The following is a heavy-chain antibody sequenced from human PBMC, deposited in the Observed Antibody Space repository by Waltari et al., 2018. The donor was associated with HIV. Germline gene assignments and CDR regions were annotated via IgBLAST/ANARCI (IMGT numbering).Heavy chain of an antibody. CDR2: ITSEAYGGTA. CDR3: SRPSGPLHSYGMDV. CDR1: GFTFGDYG. V-gene: IGHV3-49*05. D-gene: IGHD1-26*01. J-gene: IGHJ6*02. Sequence: EVHLMESGGGLVKPGRSLRLSCSGSGFTFGDYGLRWFRQAPGKGLEWVGFITSEAYGGTAEYAASVTGRFTISREDSKSTAYMQMNRLESEDTGVYFCSRPSGPLHSYGMDVWGQGTTVIVSS.